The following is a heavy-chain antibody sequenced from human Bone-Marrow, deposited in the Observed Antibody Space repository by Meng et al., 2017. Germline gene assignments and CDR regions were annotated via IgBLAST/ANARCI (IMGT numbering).Heavy chain of an antibody. CDR2: ISSSGSTI. J-gene: IGHJ6*02. V-gene: IGHV3-48*03. CDR3: ARGPYYYGIDV. Sequence: GGSLRLSCAASGFTFSSYEMNWVRQAPGKGLEWVSYISSSGSTIYYADSVKGRFTISRDNAKNSLYLQMNSLRAEDTAVYYCARGPYYYGIDVWGQGTTVTVSS. CDR1: GFTFSSYE.